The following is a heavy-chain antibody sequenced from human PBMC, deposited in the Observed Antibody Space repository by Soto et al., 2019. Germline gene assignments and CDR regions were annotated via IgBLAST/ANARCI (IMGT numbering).Heavy chain of an antibody. V-gene: IGHV1-2*02. Sequence: ASVKVSCKASGYTFTGYYMHWVRQAPGQGLEWMGWINPNSGGTNYAQKFQGRVTMTRDTSISTAYMELSRLRTDVTAVYYCARASVTTTRKYYYYGMDVWGQGTTVTVSS. D-gene: IGHD4-17*01. CDR3: ARASVTTTRKYYYYGMDV. CDR1: GYTFTGYY. CDR2: INPNSGGT. J-gene: IGHJ6*02.